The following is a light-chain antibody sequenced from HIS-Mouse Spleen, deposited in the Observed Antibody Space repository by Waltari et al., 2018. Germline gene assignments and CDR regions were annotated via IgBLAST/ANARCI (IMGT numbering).Light chain of an antibody. J-gene: IGKJ4*01. CDR2: DAS. V-gene: IGKV3-11*01. Sequence: EIVLTQSPATLSLSPGERATLSCRASQSVSSYLAWYQQKTGPAPRPLNYDASNRATGIPARFSGSGSGTDFTLTISSLEPKDFAVYYCQQRSNWPLTFGGGTKVEIK. CDR3: QQRSNWPLT. CDR1: QSVSSY.